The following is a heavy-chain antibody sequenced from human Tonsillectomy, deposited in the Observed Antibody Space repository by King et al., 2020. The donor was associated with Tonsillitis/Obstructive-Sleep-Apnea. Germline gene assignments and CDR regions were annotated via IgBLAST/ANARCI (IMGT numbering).Heavy chain of an antibody. V-gene: IGHV1-18*01. Sequence: QLVQSGAEVKKPGASVRVSCKASGYTFTSNDISWVRQAPGQGLEWMGWISGNSANTNYAQKLQGRATLTTDTSTTTAYMELRSLCSYDTAVYYCVRRGAEAGYDYWGQGTLVTVSS. CDR3: VRRGAEAGYDY. J-gene: IGHJ4*02. CDR1: GYTFTSND. D-gene: IGHD6-13*01. CDR2: ISGNSANT.